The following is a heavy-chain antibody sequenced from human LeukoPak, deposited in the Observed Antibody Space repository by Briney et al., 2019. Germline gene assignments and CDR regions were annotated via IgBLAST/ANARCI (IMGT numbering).Heavy chain of an antibody. CDR3: ARTARVFDH. D-gene: IGHD2-21*02. J-gene: IGHJ4*02. CDR2: IYINGDT. CDR1: DDSISSYY. Sequence: SETLSLTCTVSDDSISSYYWSWIRQPPGKALECIGYIYINGDTNSNPSLKSRVTMSLDTSKKQFSLQLRSVTAADTAVYFGARTARVFDHWGQGLLVTVSS. V-gene: IGHV4-4*08.